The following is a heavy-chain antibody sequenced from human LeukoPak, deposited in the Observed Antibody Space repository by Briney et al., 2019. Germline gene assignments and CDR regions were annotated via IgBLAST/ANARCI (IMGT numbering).Heavy chain of an antibody. J-gene: IGHJ4*02. CDR3: ARRVGVALDS. Sequence: PGGSLRLSCAVSGFTFSDFYMSWIRQAPGKGLEWVSYISSGSSYTNCADSVKGRFTISRDNAKNSLYLQVDSLRAEDTAVYYCARRVGVALDSWGQGTLVTVSS. CDR2: ISSGSSYT. CDR1: GFTFSDFY. D-gene: IGHD2-15*01. V-gene: IGHV3-11*03.